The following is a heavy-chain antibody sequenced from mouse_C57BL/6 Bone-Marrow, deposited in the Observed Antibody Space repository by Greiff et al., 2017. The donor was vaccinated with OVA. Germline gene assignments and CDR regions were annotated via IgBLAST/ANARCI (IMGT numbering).Heavy chain of an antibody. D-gene: IGHD2-10*01. CDR2: IDPSDSYT. V-gene: IGHV1-50*01. Sequence: QVQLQQPGAELVKPGASVKLSCKASGYTFTSYWMQWVKQRPGQGLEWIGEIDPSDSYTNYNQKFKGKATLTVDTSSSTHYRQLSSLTSEDSAVYYCAREGLLLDYWGQGTTLTVSS. CDR1: GYTFTSYW. CDR3: AREGLLLDY. J-gene: IGHJ2*01.